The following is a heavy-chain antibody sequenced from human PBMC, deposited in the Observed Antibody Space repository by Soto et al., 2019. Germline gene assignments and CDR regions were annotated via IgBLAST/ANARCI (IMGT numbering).Heavy chain of an antibody. D-gene: IGHD4-4*01. CDR1: GGSFSSYA. CDR3: ARGSTVPRNYCYYGMDV. J-gene: IGHJ6*02. Sequence: SVKVSCKDSGGSFSSYAISWVRQAPGQGLEWMGGILPIFGTANYAQKFQGRVTITADESTSTAYMELSSLRSEDTAVYYCARGSTVPRNYCYYGMDVWGQGTTVTVSS. CDR2: ILPIFGTA. V-gene: IGHV1-69*13.